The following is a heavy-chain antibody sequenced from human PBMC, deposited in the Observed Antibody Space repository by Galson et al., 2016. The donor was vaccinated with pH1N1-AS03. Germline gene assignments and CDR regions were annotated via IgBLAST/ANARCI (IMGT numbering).Heavy chain of an antibody. Sequence: SVKVSCKASGYIFTGFYVHWVRQAPGQGLEWMGWINTDSGVTNYAQKFQAWVTMTGDTSISTAYMELYGLKSDDTAVYYCARDPRGPCSSATCPTPVYFGMDVWGQGTLVTVSS. V-gene: IGHV1-2*04. CDR3: ARDPRGPCSSATCPTPVYFGMDV. D-gene: IGHD2-15*01. J-gene: IGHJ6*02. CDR1: GYIFTGFY. CDR2: INTDSGVT.